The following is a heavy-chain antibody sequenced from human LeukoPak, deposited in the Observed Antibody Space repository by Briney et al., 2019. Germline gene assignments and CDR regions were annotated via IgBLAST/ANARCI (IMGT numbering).Heavy chain of an antibody. V-gene: IGHV4-59*08. CDR2: IYYSGST. CDR1: GGSITSYY. J-gene: IGHJ2*01. D-gene: IGHD3-9*01. CDR3: ARQYSDILTGYHRGELYWYFDL. Sequence: SETLSLTCTVSGGSITSYYWSWIRQPPGKGLEWIGYIYYSGSTTYNSSLKSRVTISVDTSKNQFSLKLSSVTAADTAVYYCARQYSDILTGYHRGELYWYFDLWGRGTLVTVSS.